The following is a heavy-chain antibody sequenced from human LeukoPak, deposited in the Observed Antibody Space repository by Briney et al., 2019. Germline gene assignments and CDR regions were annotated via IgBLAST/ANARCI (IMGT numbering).Heavy chain of an antibody. V-gene: IGHV3-21*01. J-gene: IGHJ4*02. D-gene: IGHD6-6*01. CDR1: GFTFSSYS. CDR2: ISSSSNSI. CDR3: ARVGISIAGDYYFDY. Sequence: GGSLRLSCAASGFTFSSYSMNWVRQAAGKGLEWVAFISSSSNSIYYADSVKGRFTISRDNAKNSLYLQMNSLRVEDTAVYYCARVGISIAGDYYFDYWGQGSLVTVSS.